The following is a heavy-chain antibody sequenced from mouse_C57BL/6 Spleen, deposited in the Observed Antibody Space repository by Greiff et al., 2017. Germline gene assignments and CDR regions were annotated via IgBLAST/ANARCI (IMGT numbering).Heavy chain of an antibody. V-gene: IGHV1-81*01. CDR1: GYTFTSYG. Sequence: QVQLQQSGAELARPGASVKLSCKASGYTFTSYGISWVKQRTGQGLEWIGEIYPRSGNTYYNEKFKGKATLTADKSYSTAYMELRSLTSEDSAVYFCARRTYSNWFAYWGQGTLVTVSA. J-gene: IGHJ3*01. CDR3: ARRTYSNWFAY. CDR2: IYPRSGNT. D-gene: IGHD2-5*01.